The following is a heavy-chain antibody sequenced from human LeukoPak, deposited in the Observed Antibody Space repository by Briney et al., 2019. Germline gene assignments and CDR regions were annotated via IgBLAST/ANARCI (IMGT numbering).Heavy chain of an antibody. V-gene: IGHV3-15*01. CDR3: TTGAPRAYSGSYSNC. Sequence: GSLRLSCAASGFTFSNAWMSWVRQAPGKGLEWVGRIKSKTDGGTTDYAAPVKGRFTISRDDSQNTLYLQMNSLKTEDTAVYYCTTGAPRAYSGSYSNCWGQGTLVTVSS. D-gene: IGHD1-26*01. CDR2: IKSKTDGGTT. CDR1: GFTFSNAW. J-gene: IGHJ4*02.